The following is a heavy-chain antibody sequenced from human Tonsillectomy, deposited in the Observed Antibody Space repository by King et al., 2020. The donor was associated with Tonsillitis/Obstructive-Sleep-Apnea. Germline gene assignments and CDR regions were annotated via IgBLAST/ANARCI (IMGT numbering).Heavy chain of an antibody. CDR3: ASALSLSGSYRFDY. CDR1: GGSISSYY. J-gene: IGHJ4*02. V-gene: IGHV4-59*01. CDR2: IYYSGST. Sequence: VQLQESGPGLVKPSETLSLTCTVSGGSISSYYWSWIRQPPGKGLEWIGYIYYSGSTNYNPSLKSRVIISVDTSKNQFSLKLSSVTAADTAVYYCASALSLSGSYRFDYWGQGTLVTVSS. D-gene: IGHD1-26*01.